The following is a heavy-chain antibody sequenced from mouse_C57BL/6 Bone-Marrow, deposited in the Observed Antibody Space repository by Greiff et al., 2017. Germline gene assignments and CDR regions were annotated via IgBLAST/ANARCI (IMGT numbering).Heavy chain of an antibody. CDR1: GYTFTNYW. V-gene: IGHV1-63*01. CDR2: IYPGGGYT. Sequence: VQLQQSGAELVRPGTSVKMSCKASGYTFTNYWIGWAKQRPGHGLEWIGDIYPGGGYTNYNEKFKGKATLTADKSSSTAYMQFSSLTSEDSAIYYCARSSSYWYFDDWGTGTTVTVSS. D-gene: IGHD1-1*01. J-gene: IGHJ1*03. CDR3: ARSSSYWYFDD.